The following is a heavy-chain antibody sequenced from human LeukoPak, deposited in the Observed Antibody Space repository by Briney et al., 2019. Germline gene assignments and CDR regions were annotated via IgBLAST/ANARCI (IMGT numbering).Heavy chain of an antibody. CDR3: TTDDSSGYYYYFDY. J-gene: IGHJ4*02. CDR1: VFTFSNAW. Sequence: GGSLRLSCAASVFTFSNAWMKWVRQAPRKGREWVGRIKSKTDGGTTDYAAPVKGRFTISRDDSKNTLYLQMNSLKTEDTAVYYCTTDDSSGYYYYFDYWGQGTLVTVSS. CDR2: IKSKTDGGTT. D-gene: IGHD3-22*01. V-gene: IGHV3-15*07.